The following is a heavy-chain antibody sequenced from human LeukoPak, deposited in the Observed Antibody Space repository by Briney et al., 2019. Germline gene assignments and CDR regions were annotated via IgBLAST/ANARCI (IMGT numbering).Heavy chain of an antibody. Sequence: PSETVSLTCTVSGGSITSSNCYWGWIRQPPGKGLEWIGSFYYSGSTNYNPSLKSRVTISVDTSKNQFSLNLSSVTAADTAVYYCVYYYGSGSVEYWGQGTLVTVSS. CDR1: GGSITSSNCY. V-gene: IGHV4-39*01. D-gene: IGHD3-10*01. J-gene: IGHJ4*02. CDR2: FYYSGST. CDR3: VYYYGSGSVEY.